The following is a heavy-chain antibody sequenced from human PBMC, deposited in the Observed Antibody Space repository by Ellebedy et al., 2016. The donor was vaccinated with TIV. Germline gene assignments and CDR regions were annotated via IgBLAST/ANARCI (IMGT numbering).Heavy chain of an antibody. CDR2: IKHDGSDI. D-gene: IGHD5/OR15-5a*01. J-gene: IGHJ4*02. V-gene: IGHV3-7*01. Sequence: GESLKISCEVSGFTFSNFWMAWVRQVPGKGLEWVATIKHDGSDIYYVDSVKGRFIISRDNAKNSLYLQMNSLRDEDTALYYCVRDYGYSVDYWGQGTLVIVSS. CDR1: GFTFSNFW. CDR3: VRDYGYSVDY.